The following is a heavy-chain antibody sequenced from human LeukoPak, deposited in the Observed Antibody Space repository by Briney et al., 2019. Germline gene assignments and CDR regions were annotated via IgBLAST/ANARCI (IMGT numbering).Heavy chain of an antibody. J-gene: IGHJ3*01. Sequence: GGSLRLSCAASGFTFSSYAMSWVRQAPGKGLEWVSAISGSGGSTYYADSVKGGFTISRDNSKNTLYLQMNSLRAEDTAVYYCARDRGYYDSSGYFIGSFGGFDLWGQGTMVTVSS. D-gene: IGHD3-22*01. V-gene: IGHV3-23*01. CDR3: ARDRGYYDSSGYFIGSFGGFDL. CDR1: GFTFSSYA. CDR2: ISGSGGST.